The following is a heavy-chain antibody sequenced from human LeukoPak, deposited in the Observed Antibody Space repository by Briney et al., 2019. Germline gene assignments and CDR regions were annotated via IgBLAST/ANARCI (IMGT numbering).Heavy chain of an antibody. J-gene: IGHJ6*03. CDR2: ISAYNGNT. CDR1: GYTFTSYG. V-gene: IGHV1-18*01. CDR3: ARTWNYYGSGSYYWTDYMDV. D-gene: IGHD3-10*01. Sequence: ASVKVSCKASGYTFTSYGISWVRQAPGQGLEWMGWISAYNGNTNYAQKLKGRVTMTTDTSTTTAYMELSSLRSEDTAVYYCARTWNYYGSGSYYWTDYMDVWGKGTTVTISS.